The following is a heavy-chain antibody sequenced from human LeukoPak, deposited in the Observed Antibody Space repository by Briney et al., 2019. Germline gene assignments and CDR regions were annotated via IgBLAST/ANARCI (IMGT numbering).Heavy chain of an antibody. CDR1: GYSFTDYY. V-gene: IGHV1-2*02. Sequence: GASVKVSCKASGYSFTDYYVHWVRQAPGQGLEWMGWINPNNDDTKHAQKFEGRVTMTRDTSITTAYMELSSLTSDDTAVYYCARSRVMDVWGQGTTVTVSS. CDR3: ARSRVMDV. J-gene: IGHJ6*02. D-gene: IGHD5-24*01. CDR2: INPNNDDT.